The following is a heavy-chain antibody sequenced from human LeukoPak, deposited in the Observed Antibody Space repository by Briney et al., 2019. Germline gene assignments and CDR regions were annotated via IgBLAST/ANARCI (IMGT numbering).Heavy chain of an antibody. CDR3: ARAGVPNYYYYYMDV. D-gene: IGHD3-10*01. CDR2: ISSSSSYI. J-gene: IGHJ6*03. V-gene: IGHV3-21*01. CDR1: GFTFSSYS. Sequence: GGSLRLSCAASGFTFSSYSMNWVRQAPGKGLEWVSSISSSSSYIYYADSVKGRFTISRDNAKNSLYLQMNSLRAEDTAVYYCARAGVPNYYYYYMDVWGKGTTVTVSS.